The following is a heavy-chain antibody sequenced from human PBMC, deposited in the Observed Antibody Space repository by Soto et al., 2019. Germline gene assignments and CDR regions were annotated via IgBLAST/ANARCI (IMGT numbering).Heavy chain of an antibody. CDR1: GYSFTSYW. CDR2: IDPSDSYT. D-gene: IGHD3-22*01. CDR3: ARVYYYDSSAHFEY. J-gene: IGHJ4*02. V-gene: IGHV5-10-1*01. Sequence: GESLKISCKGSGYSFTSYWISCVRQMPGKGLEWMGRIDPSDSYTNYSPSFQGHVTISADKSISTAYLQWSSLKASDTAMYYCARVYYYDSSAHFEYWGQGTMVTVSS.